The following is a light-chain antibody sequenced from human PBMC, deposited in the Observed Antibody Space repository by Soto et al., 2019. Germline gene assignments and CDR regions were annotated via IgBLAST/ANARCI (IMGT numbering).Light chain of an antibody. J-gene: IGKJ4*01. V-gene: IGKV3-15*01. CDR2: GAS. Sequence: EIVMTQSPATLSVSPGERATLSCRASHSVSSRLAWYQQKPGQAPRLLICGASTRATGLPARFSGSGSGTEFTLTISSLQSEDFAVYYCQHYTNWPLTFGGGTKV. CDR1: HSVSSR. CDR3: QHYTNWPLT.